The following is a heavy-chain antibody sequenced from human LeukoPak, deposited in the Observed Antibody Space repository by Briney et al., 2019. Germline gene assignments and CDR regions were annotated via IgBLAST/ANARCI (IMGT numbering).Heavy chain of an antibody. J-gene: IGHJ6*03. Sequence: VKVSCKASGGTFSSYAISWVRQAPGQGLEWMGGIIPIFGTANYAQKFQGRVTITTDESTSTAYMELSSLRSEDTAVYFCARGMEPLNLYYMDVWGKGTTVTVSS. V-gene: IGHV1-69*05. CDR3: ARGMEPLNLYYMDV. CDR1: GGTFSSYA. D-gene: IGHD1-26*01. CDR2: IIPIFGTA.